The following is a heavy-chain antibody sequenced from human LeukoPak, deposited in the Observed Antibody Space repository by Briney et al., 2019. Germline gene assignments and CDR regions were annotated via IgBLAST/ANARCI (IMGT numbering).Heavy chain of an antibody. CDR2: INPNSGGT. Sequence: ASVKVSCKASGYTFSDCYAHWVRQAPGQGLEWMGWINPNSGGTKYAQKFQGRVTIIRDTSASTAYMELSSLRSEDTAVYYCARGPPYYYGSGSYYQPGYYYGMDVWGQGTTVTVSS. V-gene: IGHV1-2*02. CDR3: ARGPPYYYGSGSYYQPGYYYGMDV. CDR1: GYTFSDCY. J-gene: IGHJ6*02. D-gene: IGHD3-10*01.